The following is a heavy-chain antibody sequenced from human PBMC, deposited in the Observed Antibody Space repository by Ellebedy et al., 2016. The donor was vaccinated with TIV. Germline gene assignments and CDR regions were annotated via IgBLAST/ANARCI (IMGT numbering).Heavy chain of an antibody. D-gene: IGHD3-22*01. V-gene: IGHV3-23*01. CDR2: IGGGGDIT. CDR3: AKGTSSGFNYDRVGCEY. Sequence: GESLKISCAASGFTFSSFAMHWVRQAPGKGLEWLSVIGGGGDITYHADSVKGRFTITRDNSKNTLYLQMDRVTAEDTAVYYCAKGTSSGFNYDRVGCEYWGQGTLVTVPS. J-gene: IGHJ4*02. CDR1: GFTFSSFA.